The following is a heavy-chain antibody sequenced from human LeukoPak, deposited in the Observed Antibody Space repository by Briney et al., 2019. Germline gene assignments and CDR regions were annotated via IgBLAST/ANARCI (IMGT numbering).Heavy chain of an antibody. Sequence: GSLRLSCAASGFTFSSYSMNWVRQAPGKGLEWVSSISSSSSYIYYADSVKGRFTISRDNAKNSLYLQMNSLRAEDTAVYYCARDRDYYDSSGYPDYWGQGTLVTVSS. V-gene: IGHV3-21*01. J-gene: IGHJ4*02. D-gene: IGHD3-22*01. CDR3: ARDRDYYDSSGYPDY. CDR1: GFTFSSYS. CDR2: ISSSSSYI.